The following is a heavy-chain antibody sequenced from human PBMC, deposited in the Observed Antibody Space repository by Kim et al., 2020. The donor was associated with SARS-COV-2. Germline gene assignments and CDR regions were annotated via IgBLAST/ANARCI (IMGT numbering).Heavy chain of an antibody. J-gene: IGHJ5*02. V-gene: IGHV4-34*01. D-gene: IGHD5-18*01. CDR3: ASYTWIQLWPGFDP. CDR1: GGSFSGYY. CDR2: INHSGST. Sequence: SETLSLTCAVYGGSFSGYYWSWIRQPPGKGLEWIGEINHSGSTNYNPSLKSRVTISVDTSKNQFSLKLSSVTAADTAVYYCASYTWIQLWPGFDPWGQGTLVTVSS.